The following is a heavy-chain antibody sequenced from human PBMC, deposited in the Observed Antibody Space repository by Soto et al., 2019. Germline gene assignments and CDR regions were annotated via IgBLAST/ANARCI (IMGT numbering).Heavy chain of an antibody. CDR3: ARRV. V-gene: IGHV3-23*01. J-gene: IGHJ4*02. Sequence: EVQVSESGGGLVQPGGSLRLSCATSGFTFSNYPMNWVRQAPGKGLVWVSGISAGGDRTYYAVSVKGRFTIFRDNSKNSVSLRMNSLIVEDTAVSYCARRVWGQGTLVTVSS. CDR1: GFTFSNYP. CDR2: ISAGGDRT.